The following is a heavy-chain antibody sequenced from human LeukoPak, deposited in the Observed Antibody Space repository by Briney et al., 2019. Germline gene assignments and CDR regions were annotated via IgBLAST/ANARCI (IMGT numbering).Heavy chain of an antibody. V-gene: IGHV4-34*01. Sequence: SETLSLTCAVYGGSFSGYHWSWIRQPPGKGLEWIGEINHSGSTNYNPSLKGRVTISVDTSKNQFSLKLSSVTAADTAVYYCARGRGLIFTHYGSERYVWFDPWGQGTLVTVSS. CDR1: GGSFSGYH. CDR2: INHSGST. CDR3: ARGRGLIFTHYGSERYVWFDP. D-gene: IGHD3-10*01. J-gene: IGHJ5*02.